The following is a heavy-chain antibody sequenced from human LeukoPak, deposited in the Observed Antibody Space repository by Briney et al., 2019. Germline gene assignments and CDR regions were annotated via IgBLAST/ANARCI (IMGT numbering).Heavy chain of an antibody. J-gene: IGHJ4*02. CDR2: INHSGST. V-gene: IGHV4-34*01. Sequence: PSETLSLTCAVYGGSFSGYYWSWIRQPPGKGLEWIGEINHSGSTNYNPSLKSRVTISVDTSKNQFSLKLSSVTAADTAVYYCASGCLSIAAQKGRKKASYFDYWGQGTLVTVSS. D-gene: IGHD6-6*01. CDR3: ASGCLSIAAQKGRKKASYFDY. CDR1: GGSFSGYY.